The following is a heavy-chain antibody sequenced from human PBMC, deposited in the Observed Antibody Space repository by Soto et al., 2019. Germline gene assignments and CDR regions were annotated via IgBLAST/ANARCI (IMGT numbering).Heavy chain of an antibody. D-gene: IGHD2-15*01. CDR2: ISSSSSYI. J-gene: IGHJ4*02. CDR1: GFTFSSYS. V-gene: IGHV3-21*01. Sequence: EVQLVESGGGLVKPGGSLRLSCAASGFTFSSYSMNWVRQAPGKGLEWVSSISSSSSYIYYADSVKGRFTISRDNAKNSLYLQMNSLRAEDTAVYYCARDREPVVVVAAADYLGQGTLVTVSS. CDR3: ARDREPVVVVAAADY.